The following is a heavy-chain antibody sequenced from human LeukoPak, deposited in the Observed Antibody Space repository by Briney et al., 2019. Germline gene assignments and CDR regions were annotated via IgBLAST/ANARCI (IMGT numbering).Heavy chain of an antibody. CDR1: GCSISSSSYY. CDR2: IYYSGST. J-gene: IGHJ6*02. CDR3: ASQYYYGSGSYGWSYGMDV. Sequence: SETLSLTCTVSGCSISSSSYYWGRIRQPPGKGLEWIGSIYYSGSTYYNPSLKSRVTISVDTSKNQFSLKLSSVTAADTAVYYCASQYYYGSGSYGWSYGMDVWGQGTTVTVSS. D-gene: IGHD3-10*01. V-gene: IGHV4-39*01.